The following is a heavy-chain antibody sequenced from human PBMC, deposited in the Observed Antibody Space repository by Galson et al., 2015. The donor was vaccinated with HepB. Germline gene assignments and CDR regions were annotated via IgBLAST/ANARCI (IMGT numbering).Heavy chain of an antibody. V-gene: IGHV3-33*01. CDR1: GFTFSSYG. CDR2: IWYDGSNK. CDR3: ARDHGVGGSGWSDDAFDI. Sequence: SLRLSCAASGFTFSSYGMHWVRQAPGKGLEWVAVIWYDGSNKYYADSVKGRFTISRDNSKNTLYLQMNSLRAEDTAVYYCARDHGVGGSGWSDDAFDIWGQGTMVTVSS. J-gene: IGHJ3*02. D-gene: IGHD6-19*01.